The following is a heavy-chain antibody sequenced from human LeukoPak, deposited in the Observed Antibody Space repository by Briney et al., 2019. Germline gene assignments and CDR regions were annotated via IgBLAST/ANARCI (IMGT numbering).Heavy chain of an antibody. CDR1: GGSISSYY. Sequence: SETLSLTCTVSGGSISSYYWSWIRQPAGKGLEWIGRIYTSGSTNYNPSLKSRVTMSVDTSKNQFSLKLSSVTAADTAVYYCARGDYDYVWGSYRPNWFDPWGQGTLVTVSS. V-gene: IGHV4-4*07. D-gene: IGHD3-16*02. CDR3: ARGDYDYVWGSYRPNWFDP. CDR2: IYTSGST. J-gene: IGHJ5*02.